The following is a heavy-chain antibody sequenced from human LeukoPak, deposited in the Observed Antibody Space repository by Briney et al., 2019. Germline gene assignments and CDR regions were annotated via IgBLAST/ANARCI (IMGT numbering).Heavy chain of an antibody. J-gene: IGHJ4*02. Sequence: GGSLRLFCAASGLTVSSSYMSWVRQAPGKGLEWVSIIYNDSSTHYADSMKGRFTISRDNSKNTLYLQVNSLRAEDTAVYYCAREAGLSLWGQGTLVTVSS. D-gene: IGHD2/OR15-2a*01. CDR2: IYNDSST. V-gene: IGHV3-53*01. CDR1: GLTVSSSY. CDR3: AREAGLSL.